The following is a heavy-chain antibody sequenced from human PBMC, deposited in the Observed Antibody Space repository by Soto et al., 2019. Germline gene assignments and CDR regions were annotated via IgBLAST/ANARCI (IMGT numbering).Heavy chain of an antibody. D-gene: IGHD1-26*01. V-gene: IGHV3-23*01. CDR1: GFTFSSDA. Sequence: TGGSLILSCAASGFTFSSDAMSWVRQAPGKGLEWVSAISGGGGYTYYADSVKGRFTISRDNSKNTVYLQMNSLRAEDTAVYYCAKEGLVGLYLDYWGQGALVTVS. CDR3: AKEGLVGLYLDY. J-gene: IGHJ4*02. CDR2: ISGGGGYT.